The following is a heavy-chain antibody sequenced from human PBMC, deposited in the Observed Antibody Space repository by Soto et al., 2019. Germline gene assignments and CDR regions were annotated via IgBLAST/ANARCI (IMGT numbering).Heavy chain of an antibody. CDR1: GFPFSTYA. J-gene: IGHJ4*02. CDR3: AKDLDATLFNFDY. Sequence: EVQLLESGGGLVQPGGSLRLSCAASGFPFSTYAMSWVRQAPGKGLEWVSTINSSGGRTYSADSMKGRFTISRDNSKNTVYLQMNSLRAEDTAIYYCAKDLDATLFNFDYWGQGTLVTVSS. CDR2: INSSGGRT. D-gene: IGHD2-2*01. V-gene: IGHV3-23*01.